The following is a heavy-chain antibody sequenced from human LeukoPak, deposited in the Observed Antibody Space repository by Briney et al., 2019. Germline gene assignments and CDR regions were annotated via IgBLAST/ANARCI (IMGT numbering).Heavy chain of an antibody. Sequence: GGSLRLSCAASGFTFSRYAMSWVRQAPGKGLEWVSAISGDGENTYYADSEKARFTMSRDISKNTLYLQMNSLSAQDTSVYLFSTTVSESNSYQDGDYWGQGTLVFVSS. D-gene: IGHD2/OR15-2a*01. J-gene: IGHJ4*02. CDR3: STTVSESNSYQDGDY. CDR1: GFTFSRYA. CDR2: ISGDGENT. V-gene: IGHV3-23*01.